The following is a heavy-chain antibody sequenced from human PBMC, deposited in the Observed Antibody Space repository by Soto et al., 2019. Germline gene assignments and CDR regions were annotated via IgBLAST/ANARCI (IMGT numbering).Heavy chain of an antibody. CDR1: GGSISSSSYY. Sequence: SETLSLTCTVSGGSISSSSYYWGWIRQPPGKGLEWIGSIYYSGSTYYNPSLKSRVTISVDTSKNQFSLKLSSVTAADTAVYYCARPLYSSSSVWFDPWGQGTLVTVSS. CDR2: IYYSGST. CDR3: ARPLYSSSSVWFDP. D-gene: IGHD6-6*01. J-gene: IGHJ5*02. V-gene: IGHV4-39*01.